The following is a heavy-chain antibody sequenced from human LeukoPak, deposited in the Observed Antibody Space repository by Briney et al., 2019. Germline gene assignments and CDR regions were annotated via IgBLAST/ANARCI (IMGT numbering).Heavy chain of an antibody. V-gene: IGHV1-18*01. Sequence: ASVKVSCKASGYTFTSYGISWVRQAPGQGLEWMGWINVYNGETKKTQNFHDRLTLTTDTSTSTAYMELRSLRSDDTAFYYCARGTMRDGHWGQGTLVTVSA. J-gene: IGHJ4*02. D-gene: IGHD5-24*01. CDR3: ARGTMRDGH. CDR2: INVYNGET. CDR1: GYTFTSYG.